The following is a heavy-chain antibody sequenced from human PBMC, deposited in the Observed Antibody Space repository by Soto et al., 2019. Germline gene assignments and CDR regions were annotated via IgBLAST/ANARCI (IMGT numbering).Heavy chain of an antibody. CDR1: LCTFSSYA. Sequence: TVSCKSSLCTFSSYAISWVRQAPGQGLEWMGGMIPIFGTANYAQKFQGRVTITADESTSTAYMELSSLRSEDTAVYYCARSGSLTGYLGPDAFDIWGQGTMVTVSS. CDR2: MIPIFGTA. D-gene: IGHD3-9*01. J-gene: IGHJ3*02. V-gene: IGHV1-69*01. CDR3: ARSGSLTGYLGPDAFDI.